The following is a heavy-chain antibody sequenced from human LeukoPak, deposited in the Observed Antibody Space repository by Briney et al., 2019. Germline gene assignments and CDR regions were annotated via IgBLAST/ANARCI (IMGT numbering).Heavy chain of an antibody. CDR2: ITISGTTI. D-gene: IGHD3-10*01. J-gene: IGHJ5*02. V-gene: IGHV3-48*01. CDR3: ARSPGLLWFGELSGNWFDP. Sequence: GGSLRLSCAASGFTFSTYNMSWVRQAPGKGLEWVSYITISGTTIYYANSVKGRFTISRDNAKNSLYLQMNSLRAEDTAVYYCARSPGLLWFGELSGNWFDPWGQGTLVTVSS. CDR1: GFTFSTYN.